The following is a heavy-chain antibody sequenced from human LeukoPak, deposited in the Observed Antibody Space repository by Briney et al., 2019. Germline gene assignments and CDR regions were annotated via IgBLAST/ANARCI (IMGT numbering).Heavy chain of an antibody. CDR2: IYSGGST. CDR1: GFTVSSNY. D-gene: IGHD2-2*02. Sequence: GGSLRLSCAASGFTVSSNYMSWVHQAPGKGLEWVSVIYSGGSTYYADSVKGRFTISRDNSKNTLYLQMNSLRAEDTAVYYCASFCSSTSCYTWYYFDYWGQGTLVTVSS. V-gene: IGHV3-66*02. CDR3: ASFCSSTSCYTWYYFDY. J-gene: IGHJ4*02.